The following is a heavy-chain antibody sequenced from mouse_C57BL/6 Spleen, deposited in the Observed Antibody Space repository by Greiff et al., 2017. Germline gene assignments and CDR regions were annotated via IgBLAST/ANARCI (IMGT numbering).Heavy chain of an antibody. V-gene: IGHV2-2*01. CDR2: IWSGGST. CDR1: GFSLTSYG. Sequence: QVQLKQSGPGLVQPSQSLSITCTASGFSLTSYGVHWVRQSPGKGLEWLGVIWSGGSTDYNAAFISKLSISKDNSTSQVFFKMNSLQADDTAIYYCARTLYYGYDGGYYFDYWGQGTTLTVSS. J-gene: IGHJ2*01. D-gene: IGHD2-2*01. CDR3: ARTLYYGYDGGYYFDY.